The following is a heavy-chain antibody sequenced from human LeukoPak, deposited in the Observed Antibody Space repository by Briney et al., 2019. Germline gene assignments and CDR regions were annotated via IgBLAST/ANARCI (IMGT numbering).Heavy chain of an antibody. J-gene: IGHJ5*02. V-gene: IGHV4-59*08. CDR2: IYYSGST. Sequence: SETLSLTCTVSGGSISSYYWSWIRQPPGKGLEWIGYIYYSGSTNYNPSLKSRVTISVDTSKNQFSLKLSSVTAADTAVYYCARLRFVGSNWYASSGVVNWFDPWGQGTLVTVSS. D-gene: IGHD6-13*01. CDR1: GGSISSYY. CDR3: ARLRFVGSNWYASSGVVNWFDP.